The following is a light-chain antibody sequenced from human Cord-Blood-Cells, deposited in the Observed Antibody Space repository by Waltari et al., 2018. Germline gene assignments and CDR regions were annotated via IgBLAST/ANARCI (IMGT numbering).Light chain of an antibody. CDR1: QSVLYSSNNKNY. V-gene: IGKV4-1*01. CDR3: QQYYSTPLT. CDR2: WAS. J-gene: IGKJ4*01. Sequence: DIVMTQSPDSLDVSLGERDTINCKSSQSVLYSSNNKNYLAWYQQKPGQPPKLLIYWASTREAGVPDRFSGSGSGTDFTLTISSLQAEDVAVYYCQQYYSTPLTFGGGTKVEIK.